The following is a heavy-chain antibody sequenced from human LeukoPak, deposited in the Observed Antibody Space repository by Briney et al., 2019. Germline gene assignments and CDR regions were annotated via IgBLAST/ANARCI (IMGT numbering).Heavy chain of an antibody. V-gene: IGHV3-23*01. CDR2: ISGSGGST. J-gene: IGHJ4*02. Sequence: GGSLRLSCAASGFTFSSYGMHWVRQAPGKGLEWVSAISGSGGSTYYADSVKGRFTISRDNSKNTLYLQMNSLRAEDTAVYYCAKWGIAAAEEQAAGDYWGQGTLVTVSS. CDR3: AKWGIAAAEEQAAGDY. CDR1: GFTFSSYG. D-gene: IGHD6-13*01.